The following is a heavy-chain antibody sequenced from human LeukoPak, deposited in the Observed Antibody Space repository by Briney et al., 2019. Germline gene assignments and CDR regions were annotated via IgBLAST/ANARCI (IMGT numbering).Heavy chain of an antibody. D-gene: IGHD2-21*01. Sequence: GRSLRLSCAASGFPFSTYFMHWGRQAPGKGVEWVVDIASDGSHTFYVESVKGRFNISRHNSKNPLYLPMNSLRAEDTAVYFCARERQDTILHSGAFDIWGQGTMVTVSS. CDR2: IASDGSHT. V-gene: IGHV3-30-3*01. J-gene: IGHJ3*02. CDR3: ARERQDTILHSGAFDI. CDR1: GFPFSTYF.